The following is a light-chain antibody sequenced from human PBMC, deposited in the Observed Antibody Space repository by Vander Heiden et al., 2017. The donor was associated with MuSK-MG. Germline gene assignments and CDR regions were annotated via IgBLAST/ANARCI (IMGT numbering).Light chain of an antibody. CDR1: SSNIGSNT. CDR2: SNN. J-gene: IGLJ2*01. V-gene: IGLV1-44*01. CDR3: AAWDDSLNGVV. Sequence: QSVLLQLPSASGTPGQRVTISCSGSSSNIGSNTVNWYQQLPGTAPKLLIYSNNQRPSGVPDRFSGSKSGTSASLAISGLQSEDEADYYCAAWDDSLNGVVFGGGTKLTVL.